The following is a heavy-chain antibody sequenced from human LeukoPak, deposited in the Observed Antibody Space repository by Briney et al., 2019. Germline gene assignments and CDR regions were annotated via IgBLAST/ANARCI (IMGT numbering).Heavy chain of an antibody. D-gene: IGHD4-17*01. Sequence: GGSLRLSCAASGFTFNNYGMHWVRQAPGEGLEWVTVISFDGNTRYYVDSVKGRFTISRDNSKNMVYLQMSSLRDEDTAVYYCAKDLPDYGDYIEGYWGQGTLVTVSS. V-gene: IGHV3-30*18. CDR2: ISFDGNTR. J-gene: IGHJ4*02. CDR1: GFTFNNYG. CDR3: AKDLPDYGDYIEGY.